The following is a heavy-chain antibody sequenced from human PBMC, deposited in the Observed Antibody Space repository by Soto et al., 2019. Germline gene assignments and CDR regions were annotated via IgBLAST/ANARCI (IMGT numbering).Heavy chain of an antibody. CDR3: EHLPGIAAADF. V-gene: IGHV2-5*02. Sequence: SGPTLVNPTQTLTLTCTFSGFSLSTTEVGVGWIRQPPGRALEWLALIYWDDDKRYSPSLKSRLTITKDTSKNQVVLTMTNMDPVDTATYYCEHLPGIAAADFWGQGTLVTVSS. J-gene: IGHJ4*02. CDR1: GFSLSTTEVG. D-gene: IGHD6-13*01. CDR2: IYWDDDK.